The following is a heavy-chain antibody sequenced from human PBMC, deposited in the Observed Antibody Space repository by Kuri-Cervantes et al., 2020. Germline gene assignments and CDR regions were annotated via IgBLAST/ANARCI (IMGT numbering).Heavy chain of an antibody. D-gene: IGHD6-19*01. CDR2: IRSSSSTI. CDR3: AKSPSFRGWPYHLDY. CDR1: GFTFSNYN. Sequence: GGSLRLSCAASGFTFSNYNTNWVRQAPGKGLEWVSYIRSSSSTIYYVDSVKGRFTISRDNAKNSLYLQMNSLRAEDTAVYYCAKSPSFRGWPYHLDYWGQGTLVTVSS. V-gene: IGHV3-48*01. J-gene: IGHJ4*02.